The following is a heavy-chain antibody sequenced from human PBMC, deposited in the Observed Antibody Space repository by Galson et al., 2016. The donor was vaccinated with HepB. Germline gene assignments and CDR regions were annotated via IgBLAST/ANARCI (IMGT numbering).Heavy chain of an antibody. J-gene: IGHJ5*02. Sequence: SLRLSCAGSGFTFGSNWMTWVRQAPGKGLEWVANIKQSGSEKYYVDSVKGRFTISRDNAKNSLYLQMYSLRAEDTAVYFCARVMNSGYPFSWGQGTLVTVSS. CDR2: IKQSGSEK. CDR1: GFTFGSNW. CDR3: ARVMNSGYPFS. V-gene: IGHV3-7*01. D-gene: IGHD3-22*01.